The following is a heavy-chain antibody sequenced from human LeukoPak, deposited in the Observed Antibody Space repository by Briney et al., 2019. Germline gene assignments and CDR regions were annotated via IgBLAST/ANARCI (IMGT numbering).Heavy chain of an antibody. D-gene: IGHD6-19*01. J-gene: IGHJ4*02. CDR1: GFTFSSYS. Sequence: GGSLRLSCAASGFTFSSYSMNWVRQAPGKGLEWVSYISSSSSTIYYADSVKSRFTISRDNAKNSLYLQMNSLRAEDTAVYYCARGRGGWTFDYWGQGTLVTVSS. CDR3: ARGRGGWTFDY. V-gene: IGHV3-48*01. CDR2: ISSSSSTI.